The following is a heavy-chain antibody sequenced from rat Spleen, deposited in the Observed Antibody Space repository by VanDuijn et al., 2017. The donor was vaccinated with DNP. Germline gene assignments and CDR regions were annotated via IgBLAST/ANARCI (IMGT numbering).Heavy chain of an antibody. CDR2: INERSTTI. D-gene: IGHD1-4*01. J-gene: IGHJ2*01. CDR1: GFNFDDHW. CDR3: AKDGTSDGYNHFDY. Sequence: EVKLVESGGGLVQPGRSLKLSCAASGFNFDDHWMAWVRQAPGKGLEWIGEINERSTTINYSPSLKDKFTISRDNAENTVYLQMNSLRSEDTATYYCAKDGTSDGYNHFDYWGQGVMVTVSS. V-gene: IGHV4-2*01.